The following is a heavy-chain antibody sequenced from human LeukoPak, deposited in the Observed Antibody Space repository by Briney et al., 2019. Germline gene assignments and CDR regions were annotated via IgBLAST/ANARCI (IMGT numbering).Heavy chain of an antibody. CDR1: GYTFTGYY. CDR3: SRDDGPFGGVRFDH. CDR2: INPNSGGT. Sequence: ASVKVSCKASGYTFTGYYMHWVRQAPGQGLEWMGWINPNSGGTNYAQKFQGRVTMTRDTSTSTAYMELRSLRYDDTAVYYCSRDDGPFGGVRFDHWGQGTLVTVSS. J-gene: IGHJ4*02. V-gene: IGHV1-2*02. D-gene: IGHD3-16*01.